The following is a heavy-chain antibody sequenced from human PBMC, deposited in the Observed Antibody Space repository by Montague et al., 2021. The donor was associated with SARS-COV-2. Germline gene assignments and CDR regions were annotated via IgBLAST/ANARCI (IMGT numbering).Heavy chain of an antibody. CDR3: ARGSTGWYAIFGHYGMDV. CDR2: KKNGSEK. D-gene: IGHD6-19*01. V-gene: IGHV3-7*01. J-gene: IGHJ6*04. Sequence: KKNGSEKSYVDSVKGRFTISIDNAKNSLYLQMTSLRAEDTAVYYCARGSTGWYAIFGHYGMDVWGKGNTVTV.